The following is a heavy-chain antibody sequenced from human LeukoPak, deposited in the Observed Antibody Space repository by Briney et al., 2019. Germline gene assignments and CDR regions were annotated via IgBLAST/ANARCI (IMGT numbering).Heavy chain of an antibody. CDR2: IWNDGSNK. CDR3: AREGSSTIFFGSGTHSGGAFDI. V-gene: IGHV3-33*01. Sequence: PGGSLRLSCAASGFTFRNYGIHWVRQAQGKGLEWVAIIWNDGSNKYYGDSVKGRFTISRDNSKNTAYLQMNSLRGEDTALYYCAREGSSTIFFGSGTHSGGAFDIWGQGAVVTVSS. J-gene: IGHJ3*02. CDR1: GFTFRNYG. D-gene: IGHD3-10*01.